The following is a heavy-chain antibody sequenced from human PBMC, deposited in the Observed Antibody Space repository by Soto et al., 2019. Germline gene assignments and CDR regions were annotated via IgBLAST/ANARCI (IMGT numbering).Heavy chain of an antibody. CDR1: GFTFSSYE. V-gene: IGHV3-48*03. J-gene: IGHJ5*02. Sequence: EVQLVKSGGGLVQPGGYLRLSCAASGFTFSSYEMNWVRPAPGKGLEWVSYVSGGVSTIYYADSVKGRFTISRDNAKHLLYLQMNSLTAEDTAVYYCARRRGYSPDWFDLWGQGTLVTVSS. D-gene: IGHD3-3*01. CDR2: VSGGVSTI. CDR3: ARRRGYSPDWFDL.